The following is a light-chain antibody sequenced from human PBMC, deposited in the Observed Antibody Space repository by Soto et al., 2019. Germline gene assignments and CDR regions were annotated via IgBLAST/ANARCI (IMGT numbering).Light chain of an antibody. CDR2: EVN. CDR1: SSDVGNYNL. V-gene: IGLV2-23*02. CDR3: CSYAGSSTFSWV. Sequence: QSALTQPASVSGSPGQSITISCTGTSSDVGNYNLVSWYQQHPGKAPKLMIYEVNKRPSGVSNRFSGSKSGNTASLTISGLQAEDEADYYCCSYAGSSTFSWVFGTGTKVTVL. J-gene: IGLJ1*01.